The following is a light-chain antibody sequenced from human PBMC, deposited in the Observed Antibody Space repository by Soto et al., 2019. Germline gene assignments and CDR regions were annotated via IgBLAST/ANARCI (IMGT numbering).Light chain of an antibody. Sequence: QSALTQPASVSASPGQSITIPCTGTSSDVGSYNLVSWFQQHPGKFPKLLIYEGTKRHSGLSDRFSGSKSGNTASLTISGLQAEDEADYYCYSYAGENLYVFGTG. V-gene: IGLV2-23*01. CDR1: SSDVGSYNL. J-gene: IGLJ1*01. CDR3: YSYAGENLYV. CDR2: EGT.